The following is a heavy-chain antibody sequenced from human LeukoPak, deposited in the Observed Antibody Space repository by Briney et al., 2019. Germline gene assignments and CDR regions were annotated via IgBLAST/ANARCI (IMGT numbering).Heavy chain of an antibody. Sequence: SETLSLTCTVSGGSISSYYWSWIRQPPGKGLEWIGYTYYSGSTNYNPSLKSRVTISVDTSKNQFSLKPSSVTAADTAVYYCARGSIVGANPYYYYYYMDVWGKGTTVTISS. CDR2: TYYSGST. CDR3: ARGSIVGANPYYYYYYMDV. CDR1: GGSISSYY. J-gene: IGHJ6*03. D-gene: IGHD1-26*01. V-gene: IGHV4-59*01.